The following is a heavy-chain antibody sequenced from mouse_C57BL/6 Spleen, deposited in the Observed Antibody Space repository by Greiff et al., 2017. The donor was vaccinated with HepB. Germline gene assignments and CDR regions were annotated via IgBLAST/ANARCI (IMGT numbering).Heavy chain of an antibody. CDR3: ARQGDYDYDGRAWFAY. CDR1: GFTFSSYT. J-gene: IGHJ3*01. V-gene: IGHV5-9*01. D-gene: IGHD2-4*01. CDR2: ISGGGGNT. Sequence: EVMLVESGGGLVKPGGSLKLSCAASGFTFSSYTMSWVRQTPEKRLEWVATISGGGGNTYYPDSVKGRFTISRDNAKNTLYLQMRSLRSEDTALYYCARQGDYDYDGRAWFAYWGQGTLVTVSA.